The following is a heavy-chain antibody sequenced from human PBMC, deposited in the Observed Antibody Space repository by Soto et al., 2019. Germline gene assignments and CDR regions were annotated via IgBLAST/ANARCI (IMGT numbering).Heavy chain of an antibody. CDR2: VNPGSGYK. V-gene: IGHV1-8*01. CDR3: ARADPRHYYMVV. J-gene: IGHJ6*03. Sequence: ASVKVSCKASGYVFPSYDITWVRQAPGHGLEWMGWVNPGSGYKGYAQNFQGRVTLTRNMSISTVYMELSSLRSEDTAVYYCARADPRHYYMVVWGKGTTVTVSS. CDR1: GYVFPSYD.